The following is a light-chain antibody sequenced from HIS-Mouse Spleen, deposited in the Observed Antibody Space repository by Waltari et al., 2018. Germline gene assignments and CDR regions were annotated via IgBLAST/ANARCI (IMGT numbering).Light chain of an antibody. J-gene: IGLJ2*01. V-gene: IGLV3-10*01. CDR3: YSTDSSGNHRV. CDR1: ALPKKY. Sequence: SYELTQPPSVSVSPGQTARITRSGDALPKKYSYWYQQKSGQAPMLVIYEDSKRPSGIPERFSGSSSGTMATLTISGAQVEDEADYYCYSTDSSGNHRVFGGGTKLTVL. CDR2: EDS.